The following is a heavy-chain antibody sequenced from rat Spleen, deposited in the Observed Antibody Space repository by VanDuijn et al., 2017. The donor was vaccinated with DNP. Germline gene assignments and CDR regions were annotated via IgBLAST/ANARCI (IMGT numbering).Heavy chain of an antibody. J-gene: IGHJ3*01. D-gene: IGHD1-4*01. CDR3: TTEGTGITLFAY. Sequence: EVQLVESGGGLVKPGRSLKLSCAASGFTFSDYNMAWVRQAPKKGLEWVATIFYDGGSTYYRDSVKGRFTISRDNAKSSLYLQMDSLRSEDTATYYCTTEGTGITLFAYWGQGTLVTVSS. V-gene: IGHV5-20*01. CDR1: GFTFSDYN. CDR2: IFYDGGST.